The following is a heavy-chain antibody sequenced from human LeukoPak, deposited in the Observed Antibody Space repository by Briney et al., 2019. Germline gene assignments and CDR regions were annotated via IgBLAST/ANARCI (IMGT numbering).Heavy chain of an antibody. CDR2: INPNSGGT. CDR1: GYTFTSYG. J-gene: IGHJ4*02. CDR3: ARRIAAAGHFDY. Sequence: ASVKVSRKASGYTFTSYGISWVRQAPGQGLEWMGRINPNSGGTNYAQKFQGRVTMTRDTSISTAYMELSSLRSDDTAVFYCARRIAAAGHFDYWGQGTLVTVSS. V-gene: IGHV1-2*06. D-gene: IGHD6-13*01.